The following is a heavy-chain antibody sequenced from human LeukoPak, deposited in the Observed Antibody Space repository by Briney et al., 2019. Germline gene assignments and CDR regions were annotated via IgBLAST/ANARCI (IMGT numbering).Heavy chain of an antibody. J-gene: IGHJ4*02. CDR3: AKAIWAFLPYYFDY. Sequence: PGGSLRLSCAASGFSFGDYGMHWVRQAPGKGLEWVSAISGSGGSTYYADSVKGRFTISRDNSKNTLYVQMNSLRAEDTAVYYCAKAIWAFLPYYFDYWGQGTLVTVSS. CDR2: ISGSGGST. V-gene: IGHV3-23*01. D-gene: IGHD3-16*01. CDR1: GFSFGDYG.